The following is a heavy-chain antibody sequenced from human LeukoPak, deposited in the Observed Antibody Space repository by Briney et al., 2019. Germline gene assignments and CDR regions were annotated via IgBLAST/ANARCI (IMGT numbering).Heavy chain of an antibody. V-gene: IGHV3-11*04. D-gene: IGHD1-1*01. Sequence: PGGSLRLSCAASGFIFSDSYMTWIRQAPGKGLEWVSYITTSGSTIYADSLKGRFAISRDNAKNSLYLQMNSLRAEDTAVYYCAREDNSNWNIDYWGQGTLVTVFS. CDR3: AREDNSNWNIDY. CDR1: GFIFSDSY. J-gene: IGHJ4*02. CDR2: ITTSGSTI.